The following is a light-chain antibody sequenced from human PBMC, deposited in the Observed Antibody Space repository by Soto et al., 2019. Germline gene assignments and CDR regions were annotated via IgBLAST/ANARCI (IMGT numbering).Light chain of an antibody. Sequence: EIEMTQSPATLSLAPGERVTLSCRASESVSTNLAWYQQKAGQAPRLLIYGASTRATGIPARFSGSGSGTDFTLTISSLLSEDFAVYYCHQYYKWPPTFGGGTKVDIK. V-gene: IGKV3-15*01. CDR3: HQYYKWPPT. J-gene: IGKJ4*01. CDR1: ESVSTN. CDR2: GAS.